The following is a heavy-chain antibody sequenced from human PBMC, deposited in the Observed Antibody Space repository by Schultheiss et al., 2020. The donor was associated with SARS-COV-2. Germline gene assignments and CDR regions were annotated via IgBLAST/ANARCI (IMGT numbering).Heavy chain of an antibody. CDR3: ARGQLAHLGYYYYMDV. J-gene: IGHJ6*03. V-gene: IGHV3-13*01. CDR1: GFTFSSYD. CDR2: IGTAGDT. Sequence: GGSLRLSCAASGFTFSSYDMHWVRQATGKGLEWVSAIGTAGDTYYPGSVKGRFTISRENAKNSLYLQMNSLRAEDTAVYYCARGQLAHLGYYYYMDVWGKGTTVTVSS. D-gene: IGHD6-6*01.